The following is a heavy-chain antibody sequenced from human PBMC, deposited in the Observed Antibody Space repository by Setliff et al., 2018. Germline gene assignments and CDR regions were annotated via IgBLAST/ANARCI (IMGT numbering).Heavy chain of an antibody. V-gene: IGHV2-5*08. CDR2: IYWDDDK. CDR1: GGSISSDDKY. D-gene: IGHD5-12*01. Sequence: TLSLTCTVSGGSISSDDKYWNWIRQPPGKALEWLALIYWDDDKRYSPSLKSRLTITKDTSKNQVVLTMTNMDPVDTATYYCAHTAHYIVDEFDYWGQGTLVTVS. CDR3: AHTAHYIVDEFDY. J-gene: IGHJ4*02.